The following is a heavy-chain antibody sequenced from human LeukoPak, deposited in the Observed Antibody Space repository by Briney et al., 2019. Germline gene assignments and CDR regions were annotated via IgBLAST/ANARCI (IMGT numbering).Heavy chain of an antibody. CDR3: VRVYYYGSGSGPFDY. CDR1: GFTFSSYW. D-gene: IGHD3-10*01. Sequence: QAGGSLRLSCAASGFTFSSYWMHWVRQAPGKGLVWVSRINNDGTTTTYADSVKGRFTVSRDNAKNTLYLQMNSLRAEDTAVYYCVRVYYYGSGSGPFDYWGQGTLVTVSS. J-gene: IGHJ4*02. V-gene: IGHV3-74*01. CDR2: INNDGTTT.